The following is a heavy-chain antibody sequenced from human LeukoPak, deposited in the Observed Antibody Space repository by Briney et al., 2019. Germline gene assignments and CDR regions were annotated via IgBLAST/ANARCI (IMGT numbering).Heavy chain of an antibody. V-gene: IGHV4-59*01. Sequence: SETLSLTXTVSGGSISSYYWSWIRQPPGKGLEWIGYIYYSGSTNYNPSLKSRVTISVDTSKNQFSLKLSSVTAADTAVYYCARVVDTNAFDIWGQGTMVTVSS. CDR3: ARVVDTNAFDI. D-gene: IGHD5-18*01. CDR1: GGSISSYY. CDR2: IYYSGST. J-gene: IGHJ3*02.